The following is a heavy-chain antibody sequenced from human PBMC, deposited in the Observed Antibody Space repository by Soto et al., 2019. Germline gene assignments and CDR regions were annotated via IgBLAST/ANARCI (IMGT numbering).Heavy chain of an antibody. D-gene: IGHD3-22*01. CDR3: AKGLYYYDNSDYYSIFDY. V-gene: IGHV3-23*01. CDR1: GFTFSSYA. Sequence: PVGSLGLSCAGSGFTFSSYAMSWVRQAPGKGLEWVSAISGSGGSTYYADSVKGRFTISRDNSKNTLYLQMNSLGAEDTAVYYCAKGLYYYDNSDYYSIFDYWGQGTLVTVSS. CDR2: ISGSGGST. J-gene: IGHJ4*02.